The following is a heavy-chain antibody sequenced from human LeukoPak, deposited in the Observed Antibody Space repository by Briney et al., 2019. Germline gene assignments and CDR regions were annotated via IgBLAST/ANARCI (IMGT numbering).Heavy chain of an antibody. V-gene: IGHV3-43D*03. Sequence: GGSLRLSCAASGFTFDDYAMHWVRQAPGKGLEWVSLISWDGGSTYYADSVKGRFTISRDNSKNSLYLQMNSLRAEDTALYYCAKDTYTNMDVWGKGTTVTVSS. CDR1: GFTFDDYA. CDR2: ISWDGGST. D-gene: IGHD4-11*01. J-gene: IGHJ6*03. CDR3: AKDTYTNMDV.